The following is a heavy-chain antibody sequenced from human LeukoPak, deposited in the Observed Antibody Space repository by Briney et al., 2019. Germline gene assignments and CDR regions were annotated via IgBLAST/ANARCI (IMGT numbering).Heavy chain of an antibody. CDR3: ARDRLLWFGELY. Sequence: GGSLRLSCAASGFIFSTYQMTWVRQAPGKGLEWVANIKQDGSEKNYVDSVKGRFTISRDNAKNSLYLQMDSLRAEDTAVYYCARDRLLWFGELYWGQGTLVTVSS. CDR1: GFIFSTYQ. CDR2: IKQDGSEK. J-gene: IGHJ4*02. D-gene: IGHD3-10*01. V-gene: IGHV3-7*01.